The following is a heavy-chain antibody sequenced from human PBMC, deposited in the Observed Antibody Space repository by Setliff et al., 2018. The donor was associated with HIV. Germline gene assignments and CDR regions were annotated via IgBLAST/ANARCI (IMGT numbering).Heavy chain of an antibody. D-gene: IGHD2-2*03. CDR2: ISWNADFT. J-gene: IGHJ4*02. Sequence: ETLSLTCTVSGGSISSYYWSWIRQPPGKGLEWVSGISWNADFTAYAESTKGRFTISRDNSKNTLYLQMNSLRVEDAAVYYCAKVDNGHCLSNSCRDFDYWGQGTLVTVSS. CDR3: AKVDNGHCLSNSCRDFDY. CDR1: GGSISSYY. V-gene: IGHV3-23*01.